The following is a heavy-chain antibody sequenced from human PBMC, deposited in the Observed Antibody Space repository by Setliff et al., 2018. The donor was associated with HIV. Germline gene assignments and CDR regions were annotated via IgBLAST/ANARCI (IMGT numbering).Heavy chain of an antibody. J-gene: IGHJ4*02. CDR3: AKDHATSSWFTALLDY. V-gene: IGHV3-23*01. D-gene: IGHD6-13*01. CDR2: ISGSAGTT. CDR1: GFTFSNYA. Sequence: GESLKISCAASGFTFSNYAMSWVRQAPGKGLEWVSGISGSAGTTYYADSVKGRFTISRDNSKNTLYLQMNSPRAEDTAVYYCAKDHATSSWFTALLDYWGQGALVTVSS.